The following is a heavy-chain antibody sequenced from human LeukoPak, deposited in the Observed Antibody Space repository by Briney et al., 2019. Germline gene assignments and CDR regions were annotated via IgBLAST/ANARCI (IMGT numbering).Heavy chain of an antibody. CDR2: INWSGGRT. V-gene: IGHV3-20*04. Sequence: GGSLRLSCAASGFTFDDYGMSWVRQAPGKGLEWVSAINWSGGRTGYADSLKGRSTISRDNAKNTLYLQMNSLRDEDTALYYCARDLTTSDNWGQGTLVTVS. CDR3: ARDLTTSDN. J-gene: IGHJ4*02. CDR1: GFTFDDYG. D-gene: IGHD1/OR15-1a*01.